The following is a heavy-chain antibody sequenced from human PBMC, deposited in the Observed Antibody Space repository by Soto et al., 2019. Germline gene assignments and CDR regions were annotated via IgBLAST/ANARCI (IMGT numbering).Heavy chain of an antibody. CDR2: LYTGTDT. CDR3: ARSRYTGTYSSRFLDY. J-gene: IGHJ4*02. Sequence: PGGSLRLSCAASGFTVSSTYLTWVRQAPGKGLEWVAILYTGTDTVYADSVKGRFTISRDSSKNTFYLQMSSLRAEDTAMYFCARSRYTGTYSSRFLDYWGQGSLVTVSS. D-gene: IGHD1-26*01. V-gene: IGHV3-53*01. CDR1: GFTVSSTY.